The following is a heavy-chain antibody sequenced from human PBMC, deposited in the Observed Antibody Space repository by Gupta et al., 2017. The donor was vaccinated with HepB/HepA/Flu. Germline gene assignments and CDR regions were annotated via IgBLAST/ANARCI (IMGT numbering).Heavy chain of an antibody. J-gene: IGHJ6*02. CDR3: ARRVVNYFAMDV. V-gene: IGHV3-7*01. CDR1: GFIFRTYW. Sequence: EVLLEESGGGLVQPGGSLILSCAASGFIFRTYWMNWVRQAPGKGLEWVASVKDDGGAKYYVDSVKGRFTISRDNAKTSLYLQMNSLRAEDTAVDYCARRVVNYFAMDVWGQGTTVTVPS. D-gene: IGHD2-15*01. CDR2: VKDDGGAK.